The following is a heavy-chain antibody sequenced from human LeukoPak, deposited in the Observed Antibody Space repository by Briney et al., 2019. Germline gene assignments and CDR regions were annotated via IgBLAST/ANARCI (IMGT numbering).Heavy chain of an antibody. CDR1: GFTFSSYW. CDR3: ARNGGGLDI. CDR2: IKRDGSER. D-gene: IGHD2-15*01. Sequence: GGSLRLSCAASGFTFSSYWMSWVRQAPGKGLEWVANIKRDGSERYYVDSVEGRFTISRDNAKNSLYLQMNSLRAEDTAVYYCARNGGGLDIWGQGTLVTVSS. J-gene: IGHJ3*02. V-gene: IGHV3-7*01.